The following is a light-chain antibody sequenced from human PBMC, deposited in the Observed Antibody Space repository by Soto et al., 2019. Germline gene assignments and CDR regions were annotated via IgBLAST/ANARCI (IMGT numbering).Light chain of an antibody. CDR1: QTVSSSY. Sequence: EIVLTQSPGTLSLSPGERATLSCRASQTVSSSYLAWYQQKPGQAPRLLIYAASSRATGTSDRFSGSGSGTDFALTISRLEPEDFAMYYCQQYGSSQYTFGQGTKLEIK. V-gene: IGKV3-20*01. J-gene: IGKJ2*01. CDR3: QQYGSSQYT. CDR2: AAS.